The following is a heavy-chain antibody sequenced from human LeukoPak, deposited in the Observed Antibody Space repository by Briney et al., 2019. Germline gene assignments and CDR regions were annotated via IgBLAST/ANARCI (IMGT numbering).Heavy chain of an antibody. J-gene: IGHJ4*02. D-gene: IGHD3-10*01. Sequence: GGSLRLSCAASGFTFSSYAMSWVRQAPGKGLEWVSAISGSGGSTYYADSVKGRFTISRDNSKNTLYLQMNSLRAEDTAVYYCAKASRYYGSGSYYTIFDYWGQGTLVTASS. CDR2: ISGSGGST. CDR3: AKASRYYGSGSYYTIFDY. V-gene: IGHV3-23*01. CDR1: GFTFSSYA.